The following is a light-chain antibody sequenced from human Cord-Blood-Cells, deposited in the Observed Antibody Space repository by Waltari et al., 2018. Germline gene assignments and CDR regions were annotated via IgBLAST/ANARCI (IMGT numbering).Light chain of an antibody. Sequence: EIVLTQSPDFQSVPPKEKVTITCWASQSIGSSLHWYQQKPDQSPKLLIKYAAQANSGVPSRLSGSGCGTDVTLTINSLEAEDAGTYYCHQSSSLPWTFGQGTKVEIK. J-gene: IGKJ1*01. CDR2: YAA. V-gene: IGKV6-21*02. CDR1: QSIGSS. CDR3: HQSSSLPWT.